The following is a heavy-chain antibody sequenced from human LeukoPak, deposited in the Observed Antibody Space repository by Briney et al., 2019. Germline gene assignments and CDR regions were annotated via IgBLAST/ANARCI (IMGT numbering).Heavy chain of an antibody. CDR2: ISYDGSNK. V-gene: IGHV3-30-3*01. J-gene: IGHJ5*02. CDR3: ARAAGFSGSARFGP. Sequence: GSLRLSCAASGFTFSSYAMHWVRQAPGKGLEWVAVISYDGSNKYYADSVKGRFTISRDNSKNTLYLQMNSLRAEDTAVYYWARAAGFSGSARFGPWGQGTLVTVSS. D-gene: IGHD3-10*01. CDR1: GFTFSSYA.